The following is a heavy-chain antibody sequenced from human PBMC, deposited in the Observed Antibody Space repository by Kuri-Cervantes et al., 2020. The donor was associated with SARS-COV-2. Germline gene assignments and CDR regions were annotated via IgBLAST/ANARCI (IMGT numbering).Heavy chain of an antibody. Sequence: LRLARTVSGCSISSSSYYWGWIRQPPGKGLEWIGSIYYSVRTYYNPSLKSRVTISVDTSKNKFSLKLSSVTASDTAVYYCASRGLSDYGGLRAGSAFDIWGQGTMVTVSS. V-gene: IGHV4-39*01. CDR3: ASRGLSDYGGLRAGSAFDI. J-gene: IGHJ3*02. CDR1: GCSISSSSYY. CDR2: IYYSVRT. D-gene: IGHD4-23*01.